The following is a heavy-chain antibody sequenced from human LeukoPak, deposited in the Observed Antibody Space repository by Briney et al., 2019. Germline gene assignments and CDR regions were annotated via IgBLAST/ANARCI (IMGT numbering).Heavy chain of an antibody. CDR3: ARTGGSFYFYYYMDV. V-gene: IGHV4-39*07. J-gene: IGHJ6*03. CDR2: IHYTGST. Sequence: SETLSLTCSVSGGSIRSSSYNWGWIRQPPGKGLEWIGSIHYTGSTYYNPSLKSRVTISVDTSKNQFSLKLSSVTAADTAVYYCARTGGSFYFYYYMDVWGKGTTVTVSS. CDR1: GGSIRSSSYN. D-gene: IGHD1-26*01.